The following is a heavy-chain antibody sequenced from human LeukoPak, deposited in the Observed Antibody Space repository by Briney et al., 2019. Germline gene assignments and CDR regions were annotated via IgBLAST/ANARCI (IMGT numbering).Heavy chain of an antibody. CDR3: AKGAGPPWFDP. V-gene: IGHV4-61*02. CDR2: ISTDGST. Sequence: SETLSLTCTASGDSISSGTYYWSWIRQPAGKGLEWTGRISTDGSTNYNPSLNSRVTMSVDASNNHFSLKLNSVTAADTAVYYCAKGAGPPWFDPWGQGTLVTVSS. CDR1: GDSISSGTYY. D-gene: IGHD6-19*01. J-gene: IGHJ5*02.